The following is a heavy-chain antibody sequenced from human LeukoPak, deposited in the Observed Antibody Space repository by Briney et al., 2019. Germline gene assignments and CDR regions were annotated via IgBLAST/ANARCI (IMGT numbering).Heavy chain of an antibody. J-gene: IGHJ4*02. CDR1: GFSFSTSA. V-gene: IGHV3-23*01. CDR2: IIDSGVST. D-gene: IGHD3-10*01. CDR3: ARASAG. Sequence: GGSLRLSCVASGFSFSTSAMSWVRQAPGKGLELVSAIIDSGVSTYYADSVKGRFTISRDNAKNSLYLQMNSLRAEDTAVYYCARASAGWGQGTLVTVSS.